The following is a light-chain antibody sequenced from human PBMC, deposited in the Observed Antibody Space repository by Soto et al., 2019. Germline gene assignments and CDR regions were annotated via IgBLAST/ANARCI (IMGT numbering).Light chain of an antibody. V-gene: IGKV3-11*01. CDR1: QSVSSN. CDR3: QQRSNWPPFIT. CDR2: DAS. Sequence: EIVITQSPSTLSVSPGERATLSCRASQSVSSNLAWYQQKPGQAPRLLIYDASNRATGIPARFSGSGSGTDFTLTISSLEPEDFAVYYCQQRSNWPPFITFGQGTRLAI. J-gene: IGKJ5*01.